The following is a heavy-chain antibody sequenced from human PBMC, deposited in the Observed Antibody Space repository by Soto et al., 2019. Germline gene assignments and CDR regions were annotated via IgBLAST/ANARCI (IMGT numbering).Heavy chain of an antibody. CDR2: IFDSGNA. J-gene: IGHJ4*02. V-gene: IGHV4-59*08. Sequence: QVQLQESGPGLVKPSETLSLTCTVSGGSINSYCWSWLRQPPGKGLEWIAYIFDSGNANYNPSPKSRVTLSVDTSKNQFSLKLTSATAADTAVYYCARHRRTTVAKFYFDNWGQGALVTVSS. CDR1: GGSINSYC. D-gene: IGHD4-17*01. CDR3: ARHRRTTVAKFYFDN.